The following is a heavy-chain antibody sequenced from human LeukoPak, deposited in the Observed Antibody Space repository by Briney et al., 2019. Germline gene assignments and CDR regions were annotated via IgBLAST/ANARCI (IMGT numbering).Heavy chain of an antibody. CDR2: IRSNGGST. CDR1: GFTFSSYA. CDR3: VKDPSVTFVY. Sequence: PGGSLRLSCSASGFTFSSYAMHWVRQAPGKGLEYVSAIRSNGGSTYYADSVKGRFTISRDNSKNTLYLQMSSLRAEDTAVYYCVKDPSVTFVYWGQGTLVTVSS. D-gene: IGHD4-23*01. V-gene: IGHV3-64D*09. J-gene: IGHJ4*02.